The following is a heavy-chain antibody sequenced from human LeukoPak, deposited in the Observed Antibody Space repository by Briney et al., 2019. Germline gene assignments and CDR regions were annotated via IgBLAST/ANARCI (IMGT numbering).Heavy chain of an antibody. D-gene: IGHD3-16*01. J-gene: IGHJ4*02. CDR3: ARSGLSGEGQSDY. CDR1: GGSISSYF. CDR2: IYSSGST. Sequence: SETLSLPCTVSGGSISSYFWSWIRQPPGKGLEWIGYIYSSGSTDYSPSLKSRVTISVDTSKNQFSLKPSSVTDADAAVYYCARSGLSGEGQSDYWGQGTLVTVSS. V-gene: IGHV4-4*09.